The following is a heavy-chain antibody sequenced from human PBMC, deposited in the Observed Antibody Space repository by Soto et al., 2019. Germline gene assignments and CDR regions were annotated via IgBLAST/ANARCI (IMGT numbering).Heavy chain of an antibody. D-gene: IGHD6-6*01. Sequence: SETLSLTCTVSGGSISSYYWSWIRQPPGKGLEWIGYIYYSGSTNYNPSLKSRVTISVDTSKNQFSLKLSSVTAADTAVYYCASYSSSSDFDYWGQGTLVTVS. CDR3: ASYSSSSDFDY. CDR2: IYYSGST. CDR1: GGSISSYY. J-gene: IGHJ4*02. V-gene: IGHV4-59*01.